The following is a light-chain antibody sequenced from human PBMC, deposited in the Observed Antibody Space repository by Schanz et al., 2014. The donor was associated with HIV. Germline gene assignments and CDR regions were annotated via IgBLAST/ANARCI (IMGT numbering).Light chain of an antibody. J-gene: IGLJ3*02. CDR3: AAWDDSLSGWV. CDR1: SSNIGSNS. Sequence: QSVLTQPPSASGTPGQRVTISCSGSSSNIGSNSVYWYQQLPGTAPKLLVHGNNQRPSGVPDRFSGSKSGTSASLAISGLRSEDEAEYYCAAWDDSLSGWVFGGGTKLTVL. V-gene: IGLV1-47*01. CDR2: GNN.